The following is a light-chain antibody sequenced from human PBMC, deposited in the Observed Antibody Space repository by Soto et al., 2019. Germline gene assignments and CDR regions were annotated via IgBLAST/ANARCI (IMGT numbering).Light chain of an antibody. J-gene: IGKJ1*01. V-gene: IGKV1-27*01. CDR3: QNYNRAPWT. CDR2: AAS. CDR1: QGISTY. Sequence: EIQMTQSPSSLSASVGDRVTITCRASQGISTYLVWYQQKPGTVPKLLIFAASTLQSGVPSRFSGSGSGTDFTLTISSLQPEDVATYYCQNYNRAPWTFGQGTKVEIK.